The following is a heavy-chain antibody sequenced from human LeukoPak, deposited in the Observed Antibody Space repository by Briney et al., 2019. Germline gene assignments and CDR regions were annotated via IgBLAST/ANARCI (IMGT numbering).Heavy chain of an antibody. J-gene: IGHJ3*02. Sequence: ASVKISCKASGGTFSSYAISWVRQAPGQGLVWMGRIIPIFGTANYAQKFQGRVTITTDESTSTAYMELSSLRSEDTAVYYCARDRHPHYYDSSGYTNAFDIWGQGTMVTVSS. V-gene: IGHV1-69*05. CDR3: ARDRHPHYYDSSGYTNAFDI. D-gene: IGHD3-22*01. CDR2: IIPIFGTA. CDR1: GGTFSSYA.